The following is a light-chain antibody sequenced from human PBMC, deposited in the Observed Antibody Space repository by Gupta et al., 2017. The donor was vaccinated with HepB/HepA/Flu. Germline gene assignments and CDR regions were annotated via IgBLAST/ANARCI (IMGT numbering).Light chain of an antibody. Sequence: DIVMTQSPDSLAVSLGERATINCESSQSILYSSNNNNYLAWYQQKPGQPPKLLIYWASTRESGVPDSFSGSGSGTDFTLTISSRQAEDVAVYYCQQEDSTPYTFDQGTKVEIK. CDR2: WAS. CDR3: QQEDSTPYT. V-gene: IGKV4-1*01. CDR1: QSILYSSNNNNY. J-gene: IGKJ2*01.